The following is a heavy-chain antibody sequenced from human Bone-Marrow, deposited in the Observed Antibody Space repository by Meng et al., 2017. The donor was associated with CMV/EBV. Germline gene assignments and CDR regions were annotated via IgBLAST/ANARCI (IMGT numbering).Heavy chain of an antibody. Sequence: SETLSLTCTVSGASFSSNYWSWNRRPPGKGLQYIGSISHNVYIKYNPYLKGRVTISPATSSNQLSLRLTSVNAADTAMYYCAWVYDFWSGYLDHWGQGTLVTVSS. D-gene: IGHD3-3*01. CDR2: ISHNVYI. V-gene: IGHV4-59*01. CDR1: GASFSSNY. J-gene: IGHJ4*02. CDR3: AWVYDFWSGYLDH.